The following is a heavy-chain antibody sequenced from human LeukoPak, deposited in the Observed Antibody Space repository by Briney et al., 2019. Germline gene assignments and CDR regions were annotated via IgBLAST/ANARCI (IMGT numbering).Heavy chain of an antibody. CDR3: AKEEWLLAVYFDY. V-gene: IGHV3-23*01. D-gene: IGHD3-3*01. J-gene: IGHJ4*02. CDR1: GFTFSNYA. Sequence: GGSLRLSCAASGFTFSNYAMSWVRQAPGKGLEWVSTISGSGGSTYYADSVKGQFTISRDNSKDTLYLQMNSLRAEDTAVYYCAKEEWLLAVYFDYWGQGTLVTVSS. CDR2: ISGSGGST.